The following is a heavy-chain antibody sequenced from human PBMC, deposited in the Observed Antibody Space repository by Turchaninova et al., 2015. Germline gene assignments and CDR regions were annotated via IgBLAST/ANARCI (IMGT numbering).Heavy chain of an antibody. V-gene: IGHV3-7*03. D-gene: IGHD5-24*01. CDR2: IKEHGSEK. CDR3: ARLPTGASREAFDI. J-gene: IGHJ3*02. Sequence: EVQLVESGGGLVQPGGSLSLSCAASGFTFRTYWMRWVGQAPGKGLGWGANIKEHGSEKYYVDSAKGRFTISKDNAKNSLMLQMDSLRAEDTAMYYCARLPTGASREAFDIWGQGTMVTVSS. CDR1: GFTFRTYW.